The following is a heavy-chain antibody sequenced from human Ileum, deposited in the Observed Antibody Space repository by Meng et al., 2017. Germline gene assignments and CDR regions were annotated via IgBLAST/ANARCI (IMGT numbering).Heavy chain of an antibody. D-gene: IGHD7-27*01. J-gene: IGHJ3*02. CDR3: ASPGDLGTFDI. CDR2: ISYDGSNK. V-gene: IGHV3-30*04. CDR1: GFTFSSYA. Sequence: QVQLVEVGCGVVQPGRSLSFSCAASGFTFSSYAMPWARQAPGKWLEWVAIISYDGSNKYYADSVKGRFTISRDNSNNPVYLQMNSLRAEDTAVYYCASPGDLGTFDIWGQGTMVTVSS.